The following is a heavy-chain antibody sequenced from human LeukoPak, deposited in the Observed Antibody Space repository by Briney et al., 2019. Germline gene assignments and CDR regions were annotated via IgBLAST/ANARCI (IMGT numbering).Heavy chain of an antibody. Sequence: PSQTLSLTCTVSGVSISSGGYYWSWIRQHPEKGLEWIGYIFYTGTTYYNPSLKSRLTISVDTSKNQFSLKLSSVTAADTAVYYCAREPGGLNWFDPWGQGTLVTVSS. V-gene: IGHV4-31*03. D-gene: IGHD3-10*01. J-gene: IGHJ5*02. CDR3: AREPGGLNWFDP. CDR1: GVSISSGGYY. CDR2: IFYTGTT.